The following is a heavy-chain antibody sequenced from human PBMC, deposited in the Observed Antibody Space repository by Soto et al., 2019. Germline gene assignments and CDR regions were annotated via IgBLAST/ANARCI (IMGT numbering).Heavy chain of an antibody. V-gene: IGHV4-39*01. CDR2: IYYSGST. J-gene: IGHJ4*02. CDR1: GGSISSSSYY. D-gene: IGHD2-15*01. Sequence: SETMSLTCTVSGGSISSSSYYWGWIRQPPGKGLEWIGSIYYSGSTYYNPSLKSRVTISVDTSKNQFSLKLSSVTAADTAVYYCARHTPAISISDHWGQGTLVTVSS. CDR3: ARHTPAISISDH.